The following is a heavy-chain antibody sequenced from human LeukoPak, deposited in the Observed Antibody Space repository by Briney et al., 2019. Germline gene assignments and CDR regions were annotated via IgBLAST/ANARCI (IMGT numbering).Heavy chain of an antibody. D-gene: IGHD3-10*01. CDR2: ISSSSSYI. V-gene: IGHV3-21*01. CDR1: GFTFSSYS. Sequence: TGGSLRLSCAASGFTFSSYSMNWVRQAPGKGLEWVSSISSSSSYIYYADSVKSRLTISRDNAKTSLYLQMSILRAEDTAVYYCAASAYYYGSGSYPGFFDYFDYWGQGTLVTVSS. CDR3: AASAYYYGSGSYPGFFDYFDY. J-gene: IGHJ4*02.